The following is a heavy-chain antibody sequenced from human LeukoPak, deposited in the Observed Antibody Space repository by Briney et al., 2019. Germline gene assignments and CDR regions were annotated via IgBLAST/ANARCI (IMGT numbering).Heavy chain of an antibody. CDR3: ARVEYYDSSGYYYLWFDP. Sequence: PSETLSLTCAVYGGSFSGYYWSWIRQPPGKGLEWIGEINHSGSTNYNPSLKSRVTILVDTSKNQFSLKLSSVTAADTAVYYCARVEYYDSSGYYYLWFDPWGQGTLVTVSS. V-gene: IGHV4-34*01. D-gene: IGHD3-22*01. CDR2: INHSGST. J-gene: IGHJ5*02. CDR1: GGSFSGYY.